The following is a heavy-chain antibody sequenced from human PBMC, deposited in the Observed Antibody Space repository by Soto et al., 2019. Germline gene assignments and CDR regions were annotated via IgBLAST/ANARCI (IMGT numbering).Heavy chain of an antibody. V-gene: IGHV1-18*01. J-gene: IGHJ3*02. D-gene: IGHD5-12*01. Sequence: QGQLLQSGDEVKTPGASVRVSCRASGYPFTSYGISWVRQAPGQGLEWVAWISGCNGKRDTAQKFQGRVTRTLDTSTDTAHMELGDLTSADTAVYYCARGRIVASIHDAFEIWGQGTKVTVSS. CDR3: ARGRIVASIHDAFEI. CDR1: GYPFTSYG. CDR2: ISGCNGKR.